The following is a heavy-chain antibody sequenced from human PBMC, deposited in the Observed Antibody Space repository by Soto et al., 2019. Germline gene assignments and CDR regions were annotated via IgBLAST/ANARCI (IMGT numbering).Heavy chain of an antibody. CDR2: IYYSGST. CDR1: GGSISSSSYH. J-gene: IGHJ6*02. Sequence: SETLSLTCTVSGGSISSSSYHWGWIRQPPGKGLEWIGSIYYSGSTYYNPSLKSRVTISVDTSKNQFSLKLSSVTAADTAVYYCGVGATNLDYYYGMDVWGQGTTVTVSS. V-gene: IGHV4-39*01. D-gene: IGHD1-26*01. CDR3: GVGATNLDYYYGMDV.